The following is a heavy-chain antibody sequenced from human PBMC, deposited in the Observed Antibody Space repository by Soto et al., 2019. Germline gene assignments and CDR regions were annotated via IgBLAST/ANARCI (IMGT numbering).Heavy chain of an antibody. CDR3: ASAHTYCSSTSCHPNGCDP. J-gene: IGHJ5*02. CDR1: GGSISSGGYY. D-gene: IGHD2-2*01. V-gene: IGHV4-31*03. CDR2: IYYSGST. Sequence: QVQLQESGPGLVKPSQTLSLTCTVSGGSISSGGYYWSWIRQHPGKGLEWIGYIYYSGSTYYNPSLKSRVTISVDTSKNQCSLKLSSVTAADTAVYYCASAHTYCSSTSCHPNGCDPWGQGTRVTVSA.